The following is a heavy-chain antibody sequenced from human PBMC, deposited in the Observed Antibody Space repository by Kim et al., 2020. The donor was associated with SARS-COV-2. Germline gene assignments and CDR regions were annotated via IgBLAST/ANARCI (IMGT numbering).Heavy chain of an antibody. J-gene: IGHJ5*02. Sequence: SETLSLTCTVSGGSISSYYWSWIRQPPGKGLEWIGYIYYSGSTNYNPSLKSRVTISVDTSKNQFSLKLSSVTAADTAVYYCAREDGSGSYFGWFDPWGQGTLVTVSS. V-gene: IGHV4-59*01. CDR3: AREDGSGSYFGWFDP. CDR1: GGSISSYY. CDR2: IYYSGST. D-gene: IGHD3-10*01.